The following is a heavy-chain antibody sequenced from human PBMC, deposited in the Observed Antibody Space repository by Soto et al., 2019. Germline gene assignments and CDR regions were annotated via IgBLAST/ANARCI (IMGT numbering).Heavy chain of an antibody. J-gene: IGHJ4*02. CDR1: GFTFSSYA. CDR3: AREAEKDRGAAPRIHYFDY. D-gene: IGHD6-6*01. CDR2: ISYDGSNK. V-gene: IGHV3-30-3*01. Sequence: QVQLVESGGGVVQPGRSLRLSCAASGFTFSSYAMHWVRQAPGKGLEWVAVISYDGSNKYYADSVKGRFTISRDNSKNTLYLQMNSLRAADTAVYYCAREAEKDRGAAPRIHYFDYWGQGTLVTVSS.